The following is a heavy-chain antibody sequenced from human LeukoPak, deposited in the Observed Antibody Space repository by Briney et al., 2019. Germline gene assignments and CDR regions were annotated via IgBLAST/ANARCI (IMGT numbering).Heavy chain of an antibody. Sequence: SETLSLTCAVYGGSFSGYYWSWIRQPPGKGLEWIGEINHSGSTNYNPSLKSRVTISVDTSKNQFSLKLSSVTAADTAVYYCVLMEDFDCWGQGTLVTVSS. CDR3: VLMEDFDC. D-gene: IGHD2-8*01. CDR2: INHSGST. V-gene: IGHV4-34*01. J-gene: IGHJ4*02. CDR1: GGSFSGYY.